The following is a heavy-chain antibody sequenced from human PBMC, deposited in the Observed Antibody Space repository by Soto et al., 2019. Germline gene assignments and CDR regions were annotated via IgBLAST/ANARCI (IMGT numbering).Heavy chain of an antibody. V-gene: IGHV3-23*01. J-gene: IGHJ4*02. CDR3: AKDLEITSGYSAANTFDY. D-gene: IGHD3-22*01. CDR1: GFTFSSYA. CDR2: ISGSGGST. Sequence: PGGSLRLSCAASGFTFSSYAMSWVRPAPGKGLEWVSAISGSGGSTYYADSVKGRFTISRDNSKNTLYLQMNSLRAEDTAVYYCAKDLEITSGYSAANTFDYWGQGTLVTAPQ.